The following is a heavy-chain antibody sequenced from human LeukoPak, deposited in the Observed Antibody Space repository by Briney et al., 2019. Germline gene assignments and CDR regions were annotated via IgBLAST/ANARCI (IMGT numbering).Heavy chain of an antibody. V-gene: IGHV3-53*01. CDR2: TYSDGNT. CDR1: GFSVSSTY. Sequence: PGGSLRLSCAVSGFSVSSTYMTWVRQAPGKGLEWVSITYSDGNTYYAESVRGRFTVSRGYSKNTLYLQMTNLRAEDTAVYYCARHTYGSGSYFDSWGQGTLITVSS. D-gene: IGHD3-10*01. J-gene: IGHJ4*02. CDR3: ARHTYGSGSYFDS.